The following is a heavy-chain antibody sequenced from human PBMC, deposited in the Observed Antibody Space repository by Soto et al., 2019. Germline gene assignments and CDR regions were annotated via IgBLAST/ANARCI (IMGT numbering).Heavy chain of an antibody. D-gene: IGHD3-22*01. J-gene: IGHJ4*02. CDR2: IWTDGRYE. Sequence: QVQLVESGGGVAQPGGSLRLSCVASGFTFSRYGMHWVRQAPGKGLEWVAVIWTDGRYEYYADSVMGRFTISRDNSKTTLYLQMNSLRAEDTAVYYCARAGHDSSGYYYGGLDYWGPGTLVTVPS. CDR3: ARAGHDSSGYYYGGLDY. V-gene: IGHV3-33*01. CDR1: GFTFSRYG.